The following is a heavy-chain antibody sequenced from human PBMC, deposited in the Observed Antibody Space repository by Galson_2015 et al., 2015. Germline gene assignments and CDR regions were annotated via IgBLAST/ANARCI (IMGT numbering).Heavy chain of an antibody. CDR3: ARDYGDYDAFDI. D-gene: IGHD4-17*01. Sequence: SLRLSCAASGFTFSSYEMNWVRQAPGKGLEWASYISSSGSTIYYADSVKGRFTISRDNAKNSLYLQMNSLRAEDTAVYYCARDYGDYDAFDIWGQGTMVTVSS. V-gene: IGHV3-48*03. CDR1: GFTFSSYE. J-gene: IGHJ3*02. CDR2: ISSSGSTI.